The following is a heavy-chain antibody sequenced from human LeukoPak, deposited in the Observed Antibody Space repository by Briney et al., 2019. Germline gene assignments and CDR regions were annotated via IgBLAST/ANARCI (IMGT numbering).Heavy chain of an antibody. CDR1: GFTFSTYW. Sequence: GGSLRLSCAASGFTFSTYWMSWVRQAPGKGLEWVANIKKDGSEKYYVDSVKGRFTISRDNAENSLYLQMNSLRAEDTAVYYYARGSGSDSGIYFDSWGQGTLVTVSS. CDR2: IKKDGSEK. J-gene: IGHJ4*02. CDR3: ARGSGSDSGIYFDS. D-gene: IGHD5-12*01. V-gene: IGHV3-7*01.